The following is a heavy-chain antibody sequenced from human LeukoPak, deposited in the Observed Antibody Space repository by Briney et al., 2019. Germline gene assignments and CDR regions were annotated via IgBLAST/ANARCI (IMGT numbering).Heavy chain of an antibody. CDR1: GFTFSSYS. CDR2: ISSSSSYI. CDR3: AKRRGLELLYYYYMDV. V-gene: IGHV3-21*04. Sequence: GGSLRLPCAASGFTFSSYSMNWVRQAPGKGLEWVSSISSSSSYIYYADSVKGRFTISRDNSKNTLYLQMNSLRAEDTAVYYCAKRRGLELLYYYYMDVWGKGTTVTVSS. J-gene: IGHJ6*03. D-gene: IGHD1-7*01.